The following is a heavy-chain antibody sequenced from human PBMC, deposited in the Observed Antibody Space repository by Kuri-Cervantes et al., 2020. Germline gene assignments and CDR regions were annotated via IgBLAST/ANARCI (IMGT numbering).Heavy chain of an antibody. D-gene: IGHD6-13*01. J-gene: IGHJ6*02. CDR2: ISSSSSYI. CDR1: GFTFSSYS. Sequence: GGSLRLSCAASGFTFSSYSMNWVRQAPGKGLGWVSSISSSSSYIYYADSVKGRFTISRDNAKNSLYLQMNSLRAEDTAVYYCARDKSFGTNTQLVVGGVLYYYYGMDVWGQGTTVTVSS. V-gene: IGHV3-21*01. CDR3: ARDKSFGTNTQLVVGGVLYYYYGMDV.